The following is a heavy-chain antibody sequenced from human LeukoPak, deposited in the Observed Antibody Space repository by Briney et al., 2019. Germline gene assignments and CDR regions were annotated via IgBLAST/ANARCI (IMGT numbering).Heavy chain of an antibody. Sequence: SETLSLTCTVSGGSISSYYWSWIRQPPGKGLEWIGYIYYSGSTNYNPSLKSRVTISVDTSKNQFSLKLSSVTAADTAVYYCARDRGIQLLAFDIWGQGTMVTVSS. V-gene: IGHV4-59*01. CDR3: ARDRGIQLLAFDI. J-gene: IGHJ3*02. CDR2: IYYSGST. D-gene: IGHD5-18*01. CDR1: GGSISSYY.